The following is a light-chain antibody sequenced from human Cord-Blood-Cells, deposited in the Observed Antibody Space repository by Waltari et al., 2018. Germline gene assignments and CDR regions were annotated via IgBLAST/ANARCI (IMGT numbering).Light chain of an antibody. CDR1: RGSIAGTY. V-gene: IGLV6-57*01. CDR3: QSYDCSHHGV. J-gene: IGLJ3*02. CDR2: EDN. Sequence: NFMLTHPHSVSESPGKTVTSSCTRSRGSIAGTYVHRYQQRPRRSPTTGIYEDNQRPSGVPGRFSGSTVSSSSSATLTLSGLKTEDEAHDYCQSYDCSHHGVFGGGTKLTVL.